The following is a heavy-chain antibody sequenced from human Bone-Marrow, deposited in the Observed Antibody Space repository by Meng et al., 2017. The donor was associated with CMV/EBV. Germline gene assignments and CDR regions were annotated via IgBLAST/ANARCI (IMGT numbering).Heavy chain of an antibody. Sequence: SETLSLTCTVSGGSISSSSYYWGWIRQPPGKGLEWIGSIYYSGSTYYNPSLKSRVTISVDTSKNQFSLKLSSVTAADTAVYYCARDAVTDYSNYFDYWGRGTLVTVSS. CDR1: GGSISSSSYY. D-gene: IGHD4-11*01. CDR2: IYYSGST. CDR3: ARDAVTDYSNYFDY. V-gene: IGHV4-39*07. J-gene: IGHJ4*01.